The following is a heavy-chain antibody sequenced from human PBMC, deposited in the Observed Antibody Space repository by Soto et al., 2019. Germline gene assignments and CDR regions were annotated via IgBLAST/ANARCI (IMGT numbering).Heavy chain of an antibody. D-gene: IGHD3-3*01. Sequence: EVQLVESGGGLVQPGGSLRLSCAASGFTFSSYSMNWVRQTPGKGLEWVSYISSSSSSIYYADSVKGRFTISRDIAKNSLYLQMNRRRAEDTAVYYCATGRRTTKVGVVTHRRDYYYYYYMDVWGEGTTVNVS. J-gene: IGHJ6*03. V-gene: IGHV3-48*01. CDR2: ISSSSSSI. CDR1: GFTFSSYS. CDR3: ATGRRTTKVGVVTHRRDYYYYYYMDV.